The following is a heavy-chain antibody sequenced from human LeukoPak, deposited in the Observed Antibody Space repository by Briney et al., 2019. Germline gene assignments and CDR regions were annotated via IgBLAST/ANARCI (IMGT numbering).Heavy chain of an antibody. CDR2: INWNGGST. CDR1: GFTFDDYG. J-gene: IGHJ3*02. V-gene: IGHV3-20*01. CDR3: ARDGDYYDSSGYYFPDAFDI. D-gene: IGHD3-22*01. Sequence: GGSLRLSCAASGFTFDDYGMSWVRQAPGKGLEWVSGINWNGGSTGYADSVKGRFTISRDNAKNSLYLQMNSLRAEDTASYHCARDGDYYDSSGYYFPDAFDIWGQGTMVTVSS.